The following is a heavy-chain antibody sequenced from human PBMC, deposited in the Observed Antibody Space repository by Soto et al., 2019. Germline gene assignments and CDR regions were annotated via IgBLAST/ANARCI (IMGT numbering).Heavy chain of an antibody. D-gene: IGHD2-15*01. CDR2: ITPLLDIA. CDR3: ARGGEWFEP. J-gene: IGHJ5*02. CDR1: GGTLSTYT. Sequence: QVQLVQSGAEVKKPGSSVKVSCKASGGTLSTYTISWVRQAPGQGLDWMGRITPLLDIAKYAQKFQGRVRITADKSTSTVYMELSSLRSEDTAVYYCARGGEWFEPWGQGTLVTVSS. V-gene: IGHV1-69*02.